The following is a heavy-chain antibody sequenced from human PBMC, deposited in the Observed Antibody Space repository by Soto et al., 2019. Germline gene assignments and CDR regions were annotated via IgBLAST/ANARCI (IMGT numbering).Heavy chain of an antibody. J-gene: IGHJ4*02. D-gene: IGHD3-22*01. CDR3: ARGRQGYYDSSGFPVR. V-gene: IGHV1-69*01. CDR2: IIPIFGTA. Sequence: QVQLVQSGAEVKKPGSSVKVSCKASGGTFSSYAISWVRQAPGHGLEWLGGIIPIFGTANYAQKFQGRVTITADESTSTDYMELSSLRSEDTAVYYCARGRQGYYDSSGFPVRWGQGTLVTVSS. CDR1: GGTFSSYA.